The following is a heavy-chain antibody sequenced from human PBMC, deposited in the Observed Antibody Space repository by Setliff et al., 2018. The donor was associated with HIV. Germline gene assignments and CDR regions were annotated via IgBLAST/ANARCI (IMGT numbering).Heavy chain of an antibody. CDR1: GGSVNDFY. CDR2: IHSSGST. V-gene: IGHV4-4*09. J-gene: IGHJ4*02. Sequence: PPETLSLTCTVSGGSVNDFYCNWIRQPPGKGPEWIGYIHSSGSTIYNPSLKSRITISLDTSKEQFSLELSSATAADTAVYYCATLDHSGGNFLAYWGQGALVT. CDR3: ATLDHSGGNFLAY. D-gene: IGHD2-21*02.